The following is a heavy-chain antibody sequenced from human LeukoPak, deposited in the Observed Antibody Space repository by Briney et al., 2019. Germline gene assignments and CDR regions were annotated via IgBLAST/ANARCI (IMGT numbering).Heavy chain of an antibody. V-gene: IGHV3-23*01. J-gene: IGHJ4*02. CDR1: GFSFTNYA. CDR2: ITGSGGST. Sequence: GGSLRLSCTASGFSFTNYAMTWVRQAPGKGLEWVSGITGSGGSTYYSVKGRFTISRDNSKNTLFLQMSSLRAEDTAIYYCARAGEDCSDGSCYSENYYFDYWGQGTLVTVSS. D-gene: IGHD2-15*01. CDR3: ARAGEDCSDGSCYSENYYFDY.